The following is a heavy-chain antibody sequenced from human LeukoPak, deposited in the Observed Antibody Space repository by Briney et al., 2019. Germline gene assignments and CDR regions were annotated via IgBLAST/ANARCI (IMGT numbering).Heavy chain of an antibody. CDR2: IYTSGST. J-gene: IGHJ4*02. CDR3: ARDRVAGRGIDFDY. Sequence: KSSQTLSLTCTVSGGSIAGTSFYWSWIRQPAGKGLEWIGRIYTSGSTNYNPSLKSRVTISVDKSKNQFSLKLSSVTAADTAVYYCARDRVAGRGIDFDYWGQGTLVTVSS. V-gene: IGHV4-61*02. D-gene: IGHD6-19*01. CDR1: GGSIAGTSFY.